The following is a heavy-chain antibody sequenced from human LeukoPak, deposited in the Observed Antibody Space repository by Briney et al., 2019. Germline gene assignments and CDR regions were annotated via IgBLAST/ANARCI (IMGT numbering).Heavy chain of an antibody. Sequence: GASVKVSCKASGGTFSSYAISWVRQAPGQGLEWMGGIIPIFGTANYAQKFQGRATITADESTSTAYMELSSLRSEDTAVYYCARALTVTYQVGVYYFDYWGQGTLVTVSS. CDR3: ARALTVTYQVGVYYFDY. CDR1: GGTFSSYA. D-gene: IGHD4-17*01. V-gene: IGHV1-69*13. J-gene: IGHJ4*02. CDR2: IIPIFGTA.